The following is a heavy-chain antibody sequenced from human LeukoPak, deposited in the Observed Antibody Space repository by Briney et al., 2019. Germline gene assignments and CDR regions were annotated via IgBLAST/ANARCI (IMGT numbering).Heavy chain of an antibody. J-gene: IGHJ4*02. D-gene: IGHD3-3*01. CDR3: ARGNKRRFLEWLPVDY. V-gene: IGHV1-18*01. CDR2: ISAYNGNT. Sequence: ASVKVSCKASGYTFTSYGISWVRQAPGQGLEWMGWISAYNGNTNYAQKLQGRVTMTTDTSTSTAYMELRSLRSDDTAVYYCARGNKRRFLEWLPVDYRGQGTLVTVSS. CDR1: GYTFTSYG.